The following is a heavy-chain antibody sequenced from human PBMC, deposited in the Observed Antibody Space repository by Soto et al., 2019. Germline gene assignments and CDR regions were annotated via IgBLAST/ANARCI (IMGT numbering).Heavy chain of an antibody. J-gene: IGHJ6*02. CDR1: GGTFSSYA. V-gene: IGHV1-69*13. CDR3: ARDLVVPAAMYYYYGMDV. Sequence: SVKVSCKASGGTFSSYAISWVRQAPGQGLEWMGGIIPIFGTANYAQKFQGRVTITADESTSTAYMELSSLRSEDTAVYYCARDLVVPAAMYYYYGMDVWGQGTTVTVSS. CDR2: IIPIFGTA. D-gene: IGHD2-2*01.